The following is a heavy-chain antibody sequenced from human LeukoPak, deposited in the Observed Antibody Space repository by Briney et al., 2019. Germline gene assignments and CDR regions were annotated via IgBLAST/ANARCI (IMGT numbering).Heavy chain of an antibody. J-gene: IGHJ4*02. CDR2: ISWNSGSI. V-gene: IGHV3-9*01. CDR1: GFTFDDYA. D-gene: IGHD6-19*01. Sequence: PGGSLRLSCAASGFTFDDYAMHWVRQAPGKGLEWVSGISWNSGSIGYADSVKGRFTISRDNAKNSLYLQMNSLRAEDTALYYCAKDIGIAVAGYFDYWGQGTLVTASS. CDR3: AKDIGIAVAGYFDY.